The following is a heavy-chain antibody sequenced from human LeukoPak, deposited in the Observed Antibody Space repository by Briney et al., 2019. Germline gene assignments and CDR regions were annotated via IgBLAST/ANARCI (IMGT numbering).Heavy chain of an antibody. Sequence: PGGSLRLSCAASGFTFSSYGMHWVRQAPGKGLEWVAIIYYDGSDKYYADSVKGRFTISRDNSKDTLYLQMNGLRAEDTAVYYCARQIAYYYDSSGYYTTDYWGQGTLVTVSS. V-gene: IGHV3-33*01. J-gene: IGHJ4*02. CDR2: IYYDGSDK. D-gene: IGHD3-22*01. CDR1: GFTFSSYG. CDR3: ARQIAYYYDSSGYYTTDY.